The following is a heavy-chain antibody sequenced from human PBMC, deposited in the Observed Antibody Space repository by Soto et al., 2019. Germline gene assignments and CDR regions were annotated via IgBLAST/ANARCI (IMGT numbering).Heavy chain of an antibody. Sequence: GGSLRLSCAASGFTFSSYAMHWVRQAPGKGLEWVAVISYDGSNKYYADSVKGRFTISRDNSKNTLYLQMNSLRAEDTAVYYCARLQQTVDGNDQFDYWGQGTLVTVSS. CDR1: GFTFSSYA. CDR2: ISYDGSNK. J-gene: IGHJ4*02. V-gene: IGHV3-30-3*01. CDR3: ARLQQTVDGNDQFDY. D-gene: IGHD2-21*01.